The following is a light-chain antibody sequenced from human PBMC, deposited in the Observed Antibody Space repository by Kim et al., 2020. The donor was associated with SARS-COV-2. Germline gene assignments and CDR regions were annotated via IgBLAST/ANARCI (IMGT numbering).Light chain of an antibody. CDR3: QAWDSSIYV. V-gene: IGLV3-1*01. J-gene: IGLJ1*01. CDR2: RDN. CDR1: KLGDKY. Sequence: VSPGQTASSTCSGDKLGDKYASWYQQKPGQAPVVVIFRDNRRPAGIPERFSGSNSGNTATLTISGTQAMDEADYYCQAWDSSIYVFGTGTKVTVL.